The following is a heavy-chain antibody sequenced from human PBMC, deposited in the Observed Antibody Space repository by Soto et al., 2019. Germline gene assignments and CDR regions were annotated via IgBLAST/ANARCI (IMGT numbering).Heavy chain of an antibody. D-gene: IGHD2-15*01. Sequence: SETLSLTCTVSGGSISSYYWSWIRQPPGKGLEWIGYIYYSGSTNYNPSLKSRVTISVDTSKNQFSLKLSSVTAADTAVYYCARHKYGGWFDPWGQGTLVTVSS. J-gene: IGHJ5*02. V-gene: IGHV4-59*08. CDR2: IYYSGST. CDR3: ARHKYGGWFDP. CDR1: GGSISSYY.